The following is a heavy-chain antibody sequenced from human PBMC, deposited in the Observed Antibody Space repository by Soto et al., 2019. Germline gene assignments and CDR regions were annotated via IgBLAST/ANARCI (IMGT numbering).Heavy chain of an antibody. CDR1: GYSFTSYW. Sequence: PGESLKISCKGSGYSFTSYWLSWVRQMPGKGLEWMGRIDPSDSYTNYSPSFQGHVTISADKSISTAYLQWSSLKASDTAMYYCASTGAAAAGTDWYFDLWGRGTLVTV. V-gene: IGHV5-10-1*01. J-gene: IGHJ2*01. D-gene: IGHD6-13*01. CDR2: IDPSDSYT. CDR3: ASTGAAAAGTDWYFDL.